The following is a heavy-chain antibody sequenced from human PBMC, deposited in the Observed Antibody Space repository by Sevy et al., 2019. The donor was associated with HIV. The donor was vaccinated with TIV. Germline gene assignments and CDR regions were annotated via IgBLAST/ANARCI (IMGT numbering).Heavy chain of an antibody. V-gene: IGHV3-30*18. D-gene: IGHD3-9*01. CDR1: GFTFSRYG. J-gene: IGHJ4*02. CDR3: AKLDYDILTGNPDY. Sequence: GGSLRLSCAASGFTFSRYGMHWVRQAPGKGLEWVAVISFDGSKKYCGDSVKGRFPISRDNSKNTLYLAMSSLSPEDTAVYYCAKLDYDILTGNPDYWGQGTLVTVSS. CDR2: ISFDGSKK.